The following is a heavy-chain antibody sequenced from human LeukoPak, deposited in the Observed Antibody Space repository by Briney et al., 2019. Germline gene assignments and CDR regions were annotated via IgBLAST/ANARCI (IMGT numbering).Heavy chain of an antibody. Sequence: GGCLRLSCAASGFTFHDYAMHWVRQVPGKGLEWVSLISGHGDSTYYADSVKGRFTISRDNSKNSLYLQMNSLRTEDTALYYCAKDGYGNYDYWGQGTLATVPS. V-gene: IGHV3-43*02. CDR3: AKDGYGNYDY. J-gene: IGHJ4*02. CDR2: ISGHGDST. CDR1: GFTFHDYA. D-gene: IGHD4-11*01.